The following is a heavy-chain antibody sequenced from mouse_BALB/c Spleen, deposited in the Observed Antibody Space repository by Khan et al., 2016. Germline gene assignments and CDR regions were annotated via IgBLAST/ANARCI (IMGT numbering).Heavy chain of an antibody. J-gene: IGHJ4*01. CDR1: GFTFKTYA. D-gene: IGHD1-1*01. Sequence: EVQLQESGGGLVQPKGSLKLSCAASGFTFKTYAMNWVRQAPGKGLEWVARIRSKSNNYATYYADSVKDRFTISRDDSQSMLYLQMYNLKTEDTAMYYCVRVDYYPYAMDCWGQGTSVTVSS. CDR3: VRVDYYPYAMDC. V-gene: IGHV10-1*02. CDR2: IRSKSNNYAT.